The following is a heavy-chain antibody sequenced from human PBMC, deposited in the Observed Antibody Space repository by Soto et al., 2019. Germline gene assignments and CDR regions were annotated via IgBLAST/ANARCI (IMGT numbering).Heavy chain of an antibody. CDR2: INSDGSST. CDR3: ARGPASPVPIDY. D-gene: IGHD4-17*01. Sequence: GGSLRLSCAASGFTFTSYWMYWVRQAPGKGLIWVSRINSDGSSTNSADSVKGRFTISRDNDKNTRYLQMNSLRAEDTAVYYCARGPASPVPIDYWGQGTLVTVSS. J-gene: IGHJ4*02. V-gene: IGHV3-74*01. CDR1: GFTFTSYW.